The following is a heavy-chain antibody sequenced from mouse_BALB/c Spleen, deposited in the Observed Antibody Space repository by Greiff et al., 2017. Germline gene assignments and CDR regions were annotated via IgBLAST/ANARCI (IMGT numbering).Heavy chain of an antibody. Sequence: QVQLQQPGAELVKPGASVKLSCKASGYTFTSYWMHWVKQRPGQGLEWIGEINPSNGRTNYNEKFKSKATLTVDKSSSTAYMQLSSLTSEDSAVYYCARGYDGWIAYWGQGTLVTVSA. J-gene: IGHJ3*01. CDR3: ARGYDGWIAY. D-gene: IGHD2-14*01. V-gene: IGHV1S81*02. CDR1: GYTFTSYW. CDR2: INPSNGRT.